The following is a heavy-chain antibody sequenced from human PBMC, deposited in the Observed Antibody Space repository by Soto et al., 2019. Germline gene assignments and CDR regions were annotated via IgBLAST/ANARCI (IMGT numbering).Heavy chain of an antibody. J-gene: IGHJ6*02. CDR3: ARDHPAMHDYSITQGMDV. V-gene: IGHV4-31*03. D-gene: IGHD4-4*01. CDR1: GGSISSGGYY. CDR2: IYYSGST. Sequence: SETLSLTCTVSGGSISSGGYYWSWIRQHPGKGLEWIGYIYYSGSTYYNPSLKSRVTISVDTSKNQFSLKLSSVTAADTAVYYCARDHPAMHDYSITQGMDVWGQGTTATVS.